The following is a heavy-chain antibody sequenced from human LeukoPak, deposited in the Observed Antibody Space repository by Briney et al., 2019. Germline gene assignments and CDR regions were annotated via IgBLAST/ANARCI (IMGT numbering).Heavy chain of an antibody. CDR2: INAGNGNT. Sequence: ASVKVSCKASGYTFTSYAMHWVRQAPGQRLEWMGWINAGNGNTKYSQKFQGRVTMTRDTSTSTVYMELSSLRSEDTAVYYCARDRWELHWFDPWGQGTLVTVSS. J-gene: IGHJ5*02. CDR1: GYTFTSYA. D-gene: IGHD1-26*01. CDR3: ARDRWELHWFDP. V-gene: IGHV1-3*01.